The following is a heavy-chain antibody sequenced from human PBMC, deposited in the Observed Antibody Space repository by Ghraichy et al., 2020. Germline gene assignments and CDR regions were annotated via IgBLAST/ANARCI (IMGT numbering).Heavy chain of an antibody. Sequence: GGSLRLSCAASGFSFSNFWMNWVRQGPGRGLEWVANIRPDGTTRRCVDSVKGRFTVSRDNAENSLYLHLSSLRVEDTAIYYCAAYVGTSAYWGHGTLITVSS. V-gene: IGHV3-7*03. CDR2: IRPDGTTR. D-gene: IGHD3-10*02. J-gene: IGHJ4*03. CDR1: GFSFSNFW. CDR3: AAYVGTSAY.